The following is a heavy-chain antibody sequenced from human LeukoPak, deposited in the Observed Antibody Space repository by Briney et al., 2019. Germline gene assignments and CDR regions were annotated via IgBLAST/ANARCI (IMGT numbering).Heavy chain of an antibody. D-gene: IGHD4-17*01. V-gene: IGHV1-58*01. J-gene: IGHJ4*02. Sequence: ASVKLSCKASGFTFTSSAVQWVRQARGQRLEWIGWIVVGSGNTNYAQKFQERVTITRDMSTTTAYMELSSLRSEDAAVYYCAADRQQNDYGDYNLGGWGQGTLVTVSS. CDR3: AADRQQNDYGDYNLGG. CDR1: GFTFTSSA. CDR2: IVVGSGNT.